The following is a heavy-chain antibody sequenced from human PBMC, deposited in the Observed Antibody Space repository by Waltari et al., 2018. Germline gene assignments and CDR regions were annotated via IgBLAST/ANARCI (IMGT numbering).Heavy chain of an antibody. D-gene: IGHD3-10*01. V-gene: IGHV1-2*06. CDR1: GYTFTGYY. Sequence: QVQLVQSGAEVKKPGASVKVSCKASGYTFTGYYMPWVRQAPGQGLEGMGRINHNSGCTNYAQKFQGRVTMTRDTSISTAYMELSRLRSDDTAVYYCARERDVSGAMVRSPMDVWGQGTTVTVSS. CDR2: INHNSGCT. J-gene: IGHJ6*02. CDR3: ARERDVSGAMVRSPMDV.